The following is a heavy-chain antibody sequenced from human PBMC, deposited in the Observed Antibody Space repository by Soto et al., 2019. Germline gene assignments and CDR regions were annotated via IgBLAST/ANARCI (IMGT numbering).Heavy chain of an antibody. CDR2: FFWGDDK. Sequence: SGPTLVNPTQTLTLTCTFSGFSLTTSGRGVGWIHQPPGKALEWLALFFWGDDKRYSPSLKTRLTISKDTSKNQVVLTMTNMDPVDTATYYCARSSGRFRSSEYWGQGTLVTLAS. V-gene: IGHV2-5*02. D-gene: IGHD1-26*01. CDR1: GFSLTTSGRG. J-gene: IGHJ4*02. CDR3: ARSSGRFRSSEY.